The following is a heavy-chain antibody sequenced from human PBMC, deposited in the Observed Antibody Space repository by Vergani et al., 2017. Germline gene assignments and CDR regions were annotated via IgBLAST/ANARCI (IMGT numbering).Heavy chain of an antibody. D-gene: IGHD1-20*01. CDR3: ARAYGRYDWFDY. CDR1: GFTFSSYG. Sequence: VQLVESGGGVVQPGGSLRLSCAASGFTFSSYGMHWVRPAPGKGLEWVSGISASGAPTYYADSVKGRVTISRDNSKNTLYLQMNSLRVEDTAVYYCARAYGRYDWFDYWGQRTLVTVSS. V-gene: IGHV3-23*04. J-gene: IGHJ4*01. CDR2: ISASGAPT.